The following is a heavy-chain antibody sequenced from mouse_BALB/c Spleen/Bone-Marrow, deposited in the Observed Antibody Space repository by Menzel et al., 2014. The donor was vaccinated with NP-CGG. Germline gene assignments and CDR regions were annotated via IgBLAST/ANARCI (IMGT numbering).Heavy chain of an antibody. D-gene: IGHD1-1*01. CDR1: GYAFSNSW. Sequence: VQLLASGSELVKPGSSVKLSCKASGYAFSNSWMNWVMQRPGEGLEWIGRIYPGVGDSNYNGKFKGKATLTADNSSSTAYLQLSSLTSVDSAVCCARRRAFITTVVDYFDVWGAGTTVT. CDR2: IYPGVGDS. V-gene: IGHV1-82*01. CDR3: ARRRAFITTVVDYFDV. J-gene: IGHJ1*01.